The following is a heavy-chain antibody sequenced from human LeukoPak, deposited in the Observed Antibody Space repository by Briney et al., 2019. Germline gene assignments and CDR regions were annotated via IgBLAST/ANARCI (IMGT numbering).Heavy chain of an antibody. CDR2: INPNSGGT. Sequence: ASVKVSCKASGYTFTGYYMHWVRQAPGQGLEWMGWINPNSGGTNYAQKLQGRVTMTTDTSTSTAYMELRSLRSDDTAVYYCARVSGWYPPLYFDYWGQGTLVTVSS. CDR3: ARVSGWYPPLYFDY. V-gene: IGHV1-2*02. D-gene: IGHD6-19*01. J-gene: IGHJ4*02. CDR1: GYTFTGYY.